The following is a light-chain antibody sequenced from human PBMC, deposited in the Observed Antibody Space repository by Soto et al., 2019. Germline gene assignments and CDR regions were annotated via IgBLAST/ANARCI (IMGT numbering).Light chain of an antibody. CDR2: ATS. V-gene: IGKV3-20*01. CDR1: QPVGSAY. J-gene: IGKJ1*01. CDR3: HQHGDSPWT. Sequence: EIVLTQSPGTLSLSPGDRATLSCRASQPVGSAYLAWYRQTLDQAPRPLMYATSSRATGISDRFSGSGSGTEFTLTISRLEPEDFATYYCHQHGDSPWTFGQGTKVEIK.